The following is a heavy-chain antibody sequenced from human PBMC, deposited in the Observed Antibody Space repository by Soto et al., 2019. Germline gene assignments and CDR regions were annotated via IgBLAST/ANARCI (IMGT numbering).Heavy chain of an antibody. D-gene: IGHD4-17*01. CDR1: GFTFSDHY. V-gene: IGHV3-72*01. Sequence: EVQLVESGGGLVQPVGSLRLSCAASGFTFSDHYMDWVRQAPGKGLEWVGRTRNKANSYTTEYAASVKGRFTISRDDSKNSLYLQMNSLKTEDTAVYYCARRGAAPHYGDGGGLDYWGQGTLVTVSS. CDR2: TRNKANSYTT. CDR3: ARRGAAPHYGDGGGLDY. J-gene: IGHJ4*02.